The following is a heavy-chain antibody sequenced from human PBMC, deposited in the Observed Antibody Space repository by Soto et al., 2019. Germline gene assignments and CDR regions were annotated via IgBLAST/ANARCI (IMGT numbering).Heavy chain of an antibody. CDR1: GGSISSGGYY. J-gene: IGHJ6*02. Sequence: QVQLQESGPGLVKPSQTLSLTCTVSGGSISSGGYYWSWIRQHPGKGLEWIGYIYYSGSTYYNPSLKSRGTISVDTSKTQFSLKLSSVTAEDTAVYYCARDSDSGDSYGSLYRYYYDGMDVWGQGTTVTVAS. CDR2: IYYSGST. CDR3: ARDSDSGDSYGSLYRYYYDGMDV. D-gene: IGHD5-18*01. V-gene: IGHV4-31*03.